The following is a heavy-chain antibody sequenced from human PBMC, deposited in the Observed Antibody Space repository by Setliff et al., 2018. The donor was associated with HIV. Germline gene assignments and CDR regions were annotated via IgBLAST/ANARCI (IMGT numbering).Heavy chain of an antibody. Sequence: ASVKVSCKASGDTLSIHPISWVRQAPGRGLDWMGGIIPAFGTANYAQKFQGRVTITTDESTTTVYMELSSLRSDDTAVYYCATYHYYDSSAYYVDLYYLDYWGQGTLVTVSS. CDR1: GDTLSIHP. CDR3: ATYHYYDSSAYYVDLYYLDY. V-gene: IGHV1-69*05. CDR2: IIPAFGTA. D-gene: IGHD3-22*01. J-gene: IGHJ4*02.